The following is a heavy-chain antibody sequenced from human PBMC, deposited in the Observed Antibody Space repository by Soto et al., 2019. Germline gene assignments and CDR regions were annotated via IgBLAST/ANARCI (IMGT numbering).Heavy chain of an antibody. CDR2: ISSSSSYI. CDR3: ATLRGGYIRDSLYI. D-gene: IGHD3-22*01. V-gene: IGHV3-21*01. CDR1: GFTFSSYS. J-gene: IGHJ3*02. Sequence: EVQLVESGGGLVKPGGSLRLSCAASGFTFSSYSMNWVRQAPGKGLEWVSSISSSSSYIYYADSVKGRFTISRDKAKHSLYLQLNSLGAEDTAVYYCATLRGGYIRDSLYIWGQGTMVTVSS.